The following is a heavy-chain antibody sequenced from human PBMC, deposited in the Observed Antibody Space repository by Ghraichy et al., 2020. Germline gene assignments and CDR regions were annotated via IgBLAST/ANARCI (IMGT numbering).Heavy chain of an antibody. D-gene: IGHD3-10*01. CDR3: AEAESYGSGRN. CDR2: ISSSSSTI. V-gene: IGHV3-48*01. J-gene: IGHJ4*02. CDR1: GFTFSSYS. Sequence: GGSLRLSCIASGFTFSSYSMNWVRQAPGKGLEGVSYISSSSSTIYYADSVKGRFTISRDNAKNSLYLQMNSLRAEDTAVYYCAEAESYGSGRNWGQGTLVTVSS.